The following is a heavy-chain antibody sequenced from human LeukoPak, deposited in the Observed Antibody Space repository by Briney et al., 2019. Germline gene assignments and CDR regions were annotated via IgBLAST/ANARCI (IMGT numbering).Heavy chain of an antibody. CDR1: GFTFSGYG. J-gene: IGHJ6*02. Sequence: PGGSLRLSCAASGFTFSGYGMHWVRQAPGNGLEWVALISYDGSNKYYADSVKGRFTISRDNSKNTLYLQMNTLRAEDTAVYYCAKDGTGDTAMAVYYYYGMDVWGQGTTVTVSS. V-gene: IGHV3-30*18. D-gene: IGHD5-18*01. CDR2: ISYDGSNK. CDR3: AKDGTGDTAMAVYYYYGMDV.